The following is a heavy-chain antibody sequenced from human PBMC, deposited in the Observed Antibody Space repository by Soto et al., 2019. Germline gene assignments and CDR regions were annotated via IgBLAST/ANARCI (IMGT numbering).Heavy chain of an antibody. Sequence: EVQLLESGGGLVQPGGSLRLSCAASGFTFSSYAMSWVRQAPGQGLEWVSAISGSGGSTYYADSVKGLFTISRDNSKNTLYLQMNSLRAEDTAVYYCAKSVPAAISPLDYWGQGTLVTVSS. J-gene: IGHJ4*02. CDR1: GFTFSSYA. CDR2: ISGSGGST. D-gene: IGHD2-2*02. V-gene: IGHV3-23*01. CDR3: AKSVPAAISPLDY.